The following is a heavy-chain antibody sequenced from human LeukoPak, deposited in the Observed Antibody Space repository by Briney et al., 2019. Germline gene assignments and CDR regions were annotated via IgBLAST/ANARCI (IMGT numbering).Heavy chain of an antibody. J-gene: IGHJ4*02. CDR1: GYTFTGYY. D-gene: IGHD3-10*01. V-gene: IGHV1-2*06. CDR2: INPNSGGT. CDR3: ARHRFGEFNFDY. Sequence: GASVKVSCKASGYTFTGYYMHWVRQAPGQGLEWMGRINPNSGGTNYAQKFQGRVTMTRDTSISTAYMELSRLRSDDTAVYYCARHRFGEFNFDYWGQGTLVTVSS.